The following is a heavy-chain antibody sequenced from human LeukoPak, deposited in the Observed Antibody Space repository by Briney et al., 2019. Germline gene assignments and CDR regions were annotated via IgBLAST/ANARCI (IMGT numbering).Heavy chain of an antibody. D-gene: IGHD4-23*01. J-gene: IGHJ4*02. CDR3: ARVRGMVGGGYFDY. CDR2: ISAYNGNT. Sequence: ASVKVSCKASGYTFTSYGISWVRQAPGQGLEWMGWISAYNGNTNYAQKLQGGVTMTTDTSTSTAYMELRSLRSDDTAVYYCARVRGMVGGGYFDYWGQGTLVTVSS. CDR1: GYTFTSYG. V-gene: IGHV1-18*01.